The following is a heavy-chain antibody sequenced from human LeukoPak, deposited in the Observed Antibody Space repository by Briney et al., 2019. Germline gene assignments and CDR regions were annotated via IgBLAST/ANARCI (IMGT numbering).Heavy chain of an antibody. V-gene: IGHV3-23*01. J-gene: IGHJ3*02. Sequence: GSLRLSCAASGFTFGSYTMSWVRQAPGKGLEWVSAISGSGGSTYYADSVKGRFTISRDNSKNTLYLQMNSLRAEDTAVYYCANPVTEGDAFDIWGQGTMVTVSS. CDR3: ANPVTEGDAFDI. CDR2: ISGSGGST. CDR1: GFTFGSYT.